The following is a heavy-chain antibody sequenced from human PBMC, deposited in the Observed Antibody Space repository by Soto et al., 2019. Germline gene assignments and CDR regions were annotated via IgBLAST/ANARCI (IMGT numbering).Heavy chain of an antibody. Sequence: QVQLVQSGAEVKNPGSSVKVCCKSSGGTFNSYLIDWVRQAPGQGLEWMGGIIPAFGTAKYAQKFQGRVKVTADKSTSTAYTELRTLTSEDTAVYYCARGLDQLAVGLYLDTLGQGTLVTVAS. CDR1: GGTFNSYL. V-gene: IGHV1-69*06. D-gene: IGHD2-2*01. J-gene: IGHJ4*02. CDR2: IIPAFGTA. CDR3: ARGLDQLAVGLYLDT.